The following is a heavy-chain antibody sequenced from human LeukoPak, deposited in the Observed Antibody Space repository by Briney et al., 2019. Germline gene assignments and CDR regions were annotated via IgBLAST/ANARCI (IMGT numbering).Heavy chain of an antibody. CDR2: ISGSGGST. CDR3: AKDGLGGSSSWDYYYYMDV. Sequence: QSGGSLRLSCAASGFTFSSYAMSRVRQAPGKGLEWVSAISGSGGSTYYADSVKGRFTISRDNSKNTLYLQMNSLRAEDTAVYYCAKDGLGGSSSWDYYYYMDVWGKGTTVTVSS. V-gene: IGHV3-23*01. J-gene: IGHJ6*03. CDR1: GFTFSSYA. D-gene: IGHD6-6*01.